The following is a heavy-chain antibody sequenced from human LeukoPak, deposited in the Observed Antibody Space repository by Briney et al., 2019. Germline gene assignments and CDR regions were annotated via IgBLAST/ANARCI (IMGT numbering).Heavy chain of an antibody. CDR3: AKSCSTTSCYHDY. CDR2: INFSGDST. V-gene: IGHV3-23*01. CDR1: GFTFSSYA. D-gene: IGHD2-2*01. Sequence: PGGSLRLSCAASGFTFSSYAMNWVRQAPGKGLEWVSVINFSGDSTSYADFVKGRFTISRDNSKNTVYLQMNSLGAEDTAVYYCAKSCSTTSCYHDYWGQGTLVTVSA. J-gene: IGHJ4*02.